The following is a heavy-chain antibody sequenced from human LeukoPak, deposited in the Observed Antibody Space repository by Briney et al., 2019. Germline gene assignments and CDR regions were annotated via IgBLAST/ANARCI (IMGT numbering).Heavy chain of an antibody. J-gene: IGHJ6*03. CDR2: VSAYNGNT. Sequence: GASVKVSCKASGYTFTSYGISWVRQAPGQGLEWMGWVSAYNGNTNYAQKLQGRVTMTTDTSTSTACMELRSLRSDDTAVYYCARAVVTIFGVPYYMDVWGKGTTVTVSS. CDR3: ARAVVTIFGVPYYMDV. D-gene: IGHD3-3*01. V-gene: IGHV1-18*01. CDR1: GYTFTSYG.